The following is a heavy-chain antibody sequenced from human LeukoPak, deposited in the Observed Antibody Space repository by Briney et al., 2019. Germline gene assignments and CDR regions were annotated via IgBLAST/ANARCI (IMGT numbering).Heavy chain of an antibody. D-gene: IGHD2-2*02. CDR2: LTGSGGTT. V-gene: IGHV3-23*01. J-gene: IGHJ4*02. CDR3: ARVVADIVVVPAAIDY. Sequence: GGSLRLFCAASGLTFSTYPMTWVRQAPGKGLEWVSTLTGSGGTTDYADSVRGRFTISRDNSKNTLHLQMNSLRAEDTAVYYCARVVADIVVVPAAIDYWGQGTLVTVSS. CDR1: GLTFSTYP.